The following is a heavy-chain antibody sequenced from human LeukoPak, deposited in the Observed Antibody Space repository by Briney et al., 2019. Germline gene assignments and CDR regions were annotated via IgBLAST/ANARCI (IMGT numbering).Heavy chain of an antibody. CDR1: RYTFTSYD. CDR2: MNPNSGNT. CDR3: AREVAGTGFDI. D-gene: IGHD6-19*01. V-gene: IGHV1-8*01. Sequence: GASVKVSCKASRYTFTSYDINWVRQATGQGLEWMGWMNPNSGNTGYAQKFQGRVTITRNTSISTAYMELSSLRSEDTAVYYCAREVAGTGFDIWGQGTMVTVSS. J-gene: IGHJ3*02.